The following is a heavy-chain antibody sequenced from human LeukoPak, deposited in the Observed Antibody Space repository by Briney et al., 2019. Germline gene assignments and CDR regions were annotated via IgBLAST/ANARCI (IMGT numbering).Heavy chain of an antibody. D-gene: IGHD3-10*01. CDR1: GYSISSGYY. CDR2: IYHSGST. Sequence: PSETLSLTCAVSGYSISSGYYWGWIRQPPGKGLEWIGSIYHSGSTYYNPSLKSRVTISVDTSKNQFSLKLSSVTAADTAVYYCARQGITMVRGVITNFDYWGQGTLVTVSS. J-gene: IGHJ4*02. V-gene: IGHV4-38-2*01. CDR3: ARQGITMVRGVITNFDY.